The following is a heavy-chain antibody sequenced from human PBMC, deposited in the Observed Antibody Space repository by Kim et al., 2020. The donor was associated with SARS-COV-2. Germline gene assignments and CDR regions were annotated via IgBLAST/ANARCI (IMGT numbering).Heavy chain of an antibody. CDR1: GFTFSSYA. Sequence: GGSLRLSCAASGFTFSSYAMHWVRQAPGKGLELVAAISYDGRNKYYADSVKGRFTISRDNSKNTLYLQMNSLRAEDTAVYYCARDMWVGVLFWGWLDPWG. V-gene: IGHV3-30*04. CDR2: ISYDGRNK. CDR3: ARDMWVGVLFWGWLDP. J-gene: IGHJ5*02. D-gene: IGHD3-10*01.